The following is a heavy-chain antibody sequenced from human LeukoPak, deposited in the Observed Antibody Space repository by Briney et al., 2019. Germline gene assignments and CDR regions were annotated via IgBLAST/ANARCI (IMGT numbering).Heavy chain of an antibody. CDR1: GFTVSSNY. CDR3: ARDYYDSSVVGDY. J-gene: IGHJ4*02. D-gene: IGHD3-22*01. V-gene: IGHV3-53*01. Sequence: GGSLRLSCAASGFTVSSNYMSWVRQAPGKGLEWVSVIYSGGSTYYADSVKGRFTISRDNSKNTLYLQMNSLRAEDTAVYYCARDYYDSSVVGDYWGQGTLVTVSS. CDR2: IYSGGST.